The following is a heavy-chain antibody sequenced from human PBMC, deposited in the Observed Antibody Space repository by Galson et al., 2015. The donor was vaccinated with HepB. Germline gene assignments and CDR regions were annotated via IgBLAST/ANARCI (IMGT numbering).Heavy chain of an antibody. D-gene: IGHD6-19*01. Sequence: SLRLSCAASGFTFSNYAMTWVRQAPGKGLEWVSRLSGSGGSTNYADSVKGRFTVSRDNSKNTLYLQMSSLRAEDTAVYYCARDGLTVGGGAFVIWGQGAMVTVSS. CDR2: LSGSGGST. J-gene: IGHJ3*02. CDR3: ARDGLTVGGGAFVI. V-gene: IGHV3-23*01. CDR1: GFTFSNYA.